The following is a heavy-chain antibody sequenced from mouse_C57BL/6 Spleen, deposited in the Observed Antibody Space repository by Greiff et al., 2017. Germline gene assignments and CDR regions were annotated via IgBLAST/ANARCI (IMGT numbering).Heavy chain of an antibody. CDR2: IYPGGGYT. CDR3: ARALYYGSIYGAMDY. D-gene: IGHD1-1*01. Sequence: QVQLQQSGAELVRPGTSVKMSCKASGYTFTNYWIGWAKQRPGHGLEWIGDIYPGGGYTNYNEKFKGKATLTADKSSSTAYMRFSRLTSEDSAISFSARALYYGSIYGAMDYWGPGTSVTVSS. V-gene: IGHV1-63*01. J-gene: IGHJ4*01. CDR1: GYTFTNYW.